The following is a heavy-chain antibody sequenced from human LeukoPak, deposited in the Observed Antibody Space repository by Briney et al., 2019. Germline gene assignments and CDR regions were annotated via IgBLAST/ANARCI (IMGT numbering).Heavy chain of an antibody. D-gene: IGHD5-12*01. CDR1: GFIFNNYG. CDR3: AKGGSGYFLDL. V-gene: IGHV3-23*01. CDR2: ISNDGGGI. Sequence: GGSLRLSCAVSGFIFNNYGLIWVRQAPGKGLQWVSAISNDGGGITYADFVKGRFTISRDNSKNTLFLQMNSLRAEDTALYYCAKGGSGYFLDLWGQGTLVTVSS. J-gene: IGHJ5*02.